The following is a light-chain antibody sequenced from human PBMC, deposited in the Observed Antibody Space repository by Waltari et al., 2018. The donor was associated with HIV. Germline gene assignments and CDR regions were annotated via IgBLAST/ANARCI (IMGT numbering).Light chain of an antibody. CDR1: KIGGES. CDR3: QVWDIRSDSVV. Sequence: SFVVTQPPSVSVAPGETATITCGGNKIGGESVHWYQQKPGQAPVRVIYDDSDRPSGIPERLSASNSGNTATLTISRVEAGDEADYYCQVWDIRSDSVVFGGGTKLTVL. V-gene: IGLV3-21*04. J-gene: IGLJ2*01. CDR2: DDS.